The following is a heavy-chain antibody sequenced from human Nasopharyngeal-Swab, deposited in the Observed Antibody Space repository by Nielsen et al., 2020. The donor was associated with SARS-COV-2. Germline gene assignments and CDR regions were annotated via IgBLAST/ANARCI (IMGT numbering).Heavy chain of an antibody. CDR3: ARKRGSGSYWDHYYYAMDV. J-gene: IGHJ6*02. CDR1: GGSISSGSYY. Sequence: SETLSLTCTVSGGSISSGSYYWGWIRQPPGKGLEWIGSIYYSGSTYYNPSLKSRVTISVDTSKNQFSLKLSSVTAADTAVYYCARKRGSGSYWDHYYYAMDVWGQGTTVTVSS. D-gene: IGHD3-10*01. V-gene: IGHV4-39*01. CDR2: IYYSGST.